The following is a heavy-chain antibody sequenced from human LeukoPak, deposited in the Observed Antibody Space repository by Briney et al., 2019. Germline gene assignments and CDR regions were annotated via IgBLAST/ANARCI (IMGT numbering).Heavy chain of an antibody. CDR2: LNLDGSDK. Sequence: GGSLRLSCVVSGFTFSESWMSWVRQAPGKGLGWVASLNLDGSDKYYVDSVKGRFTISRDNAKSSLYLQMDSLRVEDTAVYYCAKGKRYPDYWGQGTLVTVSS. J-gene: IGHJ4*02. CDR3: AKGKRYPDY. V-gene: IGHV3-7*03. CDR1: GFTFSESW. D-gene: IGHD1-1*01.